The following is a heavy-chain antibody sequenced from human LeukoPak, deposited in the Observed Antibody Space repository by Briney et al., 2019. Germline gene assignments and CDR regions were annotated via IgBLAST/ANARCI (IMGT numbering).Heavy chain of an antibody. Sequence: ASVKVSCKASGGTFSSYAISWVRQAPGQGREWMGGIIPIFGTAHSAQTFPGRVTIPADESTSTAYMELSSLRSEDTAVYYCAREAYYDSSGYPTVYFDYWGQGTLVTVSS. CDR2: IIPIFGTA. D-gene: IGHD3-22*01. V-gene: IGHV1-69*13. J-gene: IGHJ4*02. CDR3: AREAYYDSSGYPTVYFDY. CDR1: GGTFSSYA.